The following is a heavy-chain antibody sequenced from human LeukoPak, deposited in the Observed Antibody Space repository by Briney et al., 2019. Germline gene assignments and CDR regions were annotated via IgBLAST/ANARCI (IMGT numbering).Heavy chain of an antibody. CDR3: AKEVITMIVD. CDR1: GFTFSSYG. CDR2: ISYDGSNK. Sequence: PEGSLRLSCAASGFTFSSYGMHWVRQAPGKGLEWVAVISYDGSNKYYADSVKGRFTISRDNYKNTLYLQMNSLRAEDTAVYYCAKEVITMIVDWGQGTLVTVSS. D-gene: IGHD3-22*01. J-gene: IGHJ4*02. V-gene: IGHV3-30*18.